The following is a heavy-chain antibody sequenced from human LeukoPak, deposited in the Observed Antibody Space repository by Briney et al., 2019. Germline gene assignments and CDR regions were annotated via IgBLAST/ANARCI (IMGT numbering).Heavy chain of an antibody. CDR3: SLGATDY. Sequence: ASVEVSCKASGYTFTSYYMHWVRQAPGQGLEWIGIINPSEADTAYAQKFQGRVTVTMDTSTSTVYMELSALTSEDTALYFCSLGATDYWGQGTLVTVSS. V-gene: IGHV1-46*01. CDR2: INPSEADT. CDR1: GYTFTSYY. J-gene: IGHJ4*02. D-gene: IGHD1-26*01.